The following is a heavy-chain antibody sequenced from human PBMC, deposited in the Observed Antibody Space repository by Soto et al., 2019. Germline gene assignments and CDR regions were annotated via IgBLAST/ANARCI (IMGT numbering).Heavy chain of an antibody. CDR3: ARDLYGVVIGDYYYYYGMDV. Sequence: ASVKVSCKASGGTFSSYAISWVRQAPGQGLEWMGGIIPIFGTANYAQKFQGRVTITADESTSTAYMELSSLRSEDTAVYYCARDLYGVVIGDYYYYYGMDVWGQGTTVTVSS. CDR2: IIPIFGTA. CDR1: GGTFSSYA. J-gene: IGHJ6*02. D-gene: IGHD3-3*01. V-gene: IGHV1-69*13.